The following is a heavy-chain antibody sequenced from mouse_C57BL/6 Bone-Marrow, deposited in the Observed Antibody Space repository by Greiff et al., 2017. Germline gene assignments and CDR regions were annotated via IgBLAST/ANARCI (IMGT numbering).Heavy chain of an antibody. V-gene: IGHV14-4*01. CDR1: GFNIKDDY. CDR2: IDPENGDT. Sequence: VQLQQSGAELVRPGASVKLSCTASGFNIKDDYMHWVKQRPDQGLEWIGWIDPENGDTEYASKFQGKATITADTSSNTAYMQLSSLTSEDSAVYYCARSPDWFAYWGQGTLVTVSA. CDR3: ARSPDWFAY. J-gene: IGHJ3*01.